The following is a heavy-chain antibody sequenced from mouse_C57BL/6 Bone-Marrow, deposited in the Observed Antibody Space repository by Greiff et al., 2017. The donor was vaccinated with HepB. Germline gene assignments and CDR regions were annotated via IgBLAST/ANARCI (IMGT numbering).Heavy chain of an antibody. CDR2: ISSGGSYT. D-gene: IGHD1-1*01. J-gene: IGHJ1*03. CDR3: ARHHYYGSSYWYFDV. CDR1: GFTFSSYG. Sequence: EVQVVESGGDLVKPGGSLKLSCAASGFTFSSYGMSWVRQTPDKRLEWVATISSGGSYTYYPDSVKGRFTIARDNAKNTLYLQMSSLKSEDTAMYYGARHHYYGSSYWYFDVWGTGTTVTVSS. V-gene: IGHV5-6*01.